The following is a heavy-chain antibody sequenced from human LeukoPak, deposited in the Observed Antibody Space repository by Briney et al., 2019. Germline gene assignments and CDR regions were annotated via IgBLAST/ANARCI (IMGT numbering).Heavy chain of an antibody. J-gene: IGHJ2*01. CDR2: LYYSGST. V-gene: IGHV4-39*07. CDR1: GGSISSSTYY. CDR3: ARDGRIQLWLEWYFDL. D-gene: IGHD5-18*01. Sequence: SETLSLTCTVSGGSISSSTYYRGWIRQPPGKGLEWIGSLYYSGSTFYNPSLKSRVTISVDTSKNQFSLKLNSVTAADTAVYYCARDGRIQLWLEWYFDLWGRGTLVTVSS.